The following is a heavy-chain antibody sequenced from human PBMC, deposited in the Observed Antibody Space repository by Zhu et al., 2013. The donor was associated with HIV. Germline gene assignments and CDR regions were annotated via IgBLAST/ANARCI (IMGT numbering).Heavy chain of an antibody. CDR2: IIPIFGTT. J-gene: IGHJ4*02. Sequence: QVQLVQSGAEVKKPGSSVKVSCKASGGTFSNYAISWVRQAPGQGLEWMGGIIPIFGTTKYTLKFQGRVTVTADESTSTAYMELSSLRSEDTAMYYCASRTLGYCSGGSCYSPFDYWGQGTLVTVSS. CDR1: GGTFSNYA. CDR3: ASRTLGYCSGGSCYSPFDY. V-gene: IGHV1-69*01. D-gene: IGHD2-15*01.